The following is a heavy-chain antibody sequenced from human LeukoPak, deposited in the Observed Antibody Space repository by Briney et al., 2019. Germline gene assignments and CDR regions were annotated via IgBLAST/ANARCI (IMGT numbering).Heavy chain of an antibody. J-gene: IGHJ3*02. CDR3: ARGDSYYYDSSATRSDAFDI. D-gene: IGHD3-22*01. CDR1: GYSISSGYY. V-gene: IGHV4-38-2*02. Sequence: SETLSLTCTVSGYSISSGYYWGWIRQPPGKGLEWIGSIYHSGSTYYNPSLKSRVTMSVDTSKNQFSLKLSSVTAADTAVYYCARGDSYYYDSSATRSDAFDIWGQGTMVTVSS. CDR2: IYHSGST.